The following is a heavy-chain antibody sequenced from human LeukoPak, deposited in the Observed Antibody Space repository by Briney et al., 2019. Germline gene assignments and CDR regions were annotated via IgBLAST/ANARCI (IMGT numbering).Heavy chain of an antibody. CDR2: IYHSGST. V-gene: IGHV4-4*02. CDR1: GGSISSGNW. CDR3: ARGGSSGYYSSQDY. J-gene: IGHJ4*02. Sequence: SETLSLTCTVSGGSISSGNWWSWVRQSPGKGLEWIGEIYHSGSTNYNPSLKSRVTISVDTSKNQFSLKLSSVTAADTAVYYCARGGSSGYYSSQDYWGQGTLVTVSS. D-gene: IGHD3-22*01.